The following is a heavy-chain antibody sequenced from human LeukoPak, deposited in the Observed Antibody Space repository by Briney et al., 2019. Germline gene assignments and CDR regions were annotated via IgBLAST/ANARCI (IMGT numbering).Heavy chain of an antibody. CDR2: ISYDGSNK. CDR1: GSTFSSYA. J-gene: IGHJ4*02. CDR3: ASCSSTNCY. V-gene: IGHV3-30-3*01. Sequence: GGSLRLSCAASGSTFSSYAMHWVRQAPGKGLEWVAVISYDGSNKYYADSVKGRFTISRDNSKNTLYLQMNSLRAEDTAVYYCASCSSTNCYWGQGTLVTVSS. D-gene: IGHD2-2*01.